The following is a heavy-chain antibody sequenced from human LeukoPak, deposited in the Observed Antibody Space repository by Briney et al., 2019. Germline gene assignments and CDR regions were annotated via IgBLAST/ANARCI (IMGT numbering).Heavy chain of an antibody. CDR2: IYYSGST. V-gene: IGHV4-39*01. Sequence: SETLSLTCTVSGGSISSSSYYWGGIRQPPGKGLEWIGSIYYSGSTYYNPSLKSRVTISVDTSKNQFSLKLSSVTAADTAVYYCASRIAAADNWFDPWGQGTLVTVSS. J-gene: IGHJ5*02. CDR3: ASRIAAADNWFDP. D-gene: IGHD6-13*01. CDR1: GGSISSSSYY.